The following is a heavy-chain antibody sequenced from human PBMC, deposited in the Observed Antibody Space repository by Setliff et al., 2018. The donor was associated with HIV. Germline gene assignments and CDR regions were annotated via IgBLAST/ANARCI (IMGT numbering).Heavy chain of an antibody. J-gene: IGHJ4*02. D-gene: IGHD2-15*01. CDR3: ARLLGRTVVVINAGFDY. CDR2: IYHVGRA. V-gene: IGHV4-38-2*02. Sequence: PSETLSLTCTISNYSISSGHYWGWIRQSPGKGLEWIGNIYHVGRAFYSPSLESRVSISVGTSKNQFSLRLTSVTAADTAVYYCARLLGRTVVVINAGFDYWGQGTLVTVSS. CDR1: NYSISSGHY.